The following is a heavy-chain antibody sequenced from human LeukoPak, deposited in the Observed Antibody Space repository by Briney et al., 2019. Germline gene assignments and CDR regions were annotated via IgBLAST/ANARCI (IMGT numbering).Heavy chain of an antibody. CDR3: ARARYYGSGMLNYYYYMDV. CDR1: RFTFSDYY. J-gene: IGHJ6*03. D-gene: IGHD3-10*01. Sequence: GGSLRLSCAASRFTFSDYYMTWVRQAPGRGLEWVANIKEDGSEKNYVDSVKGRFTISRDNAKNSVYLLLNSLTPEDTAVYYCARARYYGSGMLNYYYYMDVWGKGTTVTVSS. V-gene: IGHV3-7*01. CDR2: IKEDGSEK.